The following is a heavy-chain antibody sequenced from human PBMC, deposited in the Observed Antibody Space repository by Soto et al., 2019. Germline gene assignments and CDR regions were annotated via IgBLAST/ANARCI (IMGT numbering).Heavy chain of an antibody. CDR3: TTEGVDHDYYYGMDA. D-gene: IGHD2-8*01. CDR2: IKSKTDGGTT. Sequence: GGALTLSCAASGFTFSNAWMSWVRQAPGEGLEWVGRIKSKTDGGTTDYAAPVKGRFTISRDDSKNTLYLQMNSLKTEDTAVYYCTTEGVDHDYYYGMDAWGQGTTVTVSS. J-gene: IGHJ6*02. V-gene: IGHV3-15*01. CDR1: GFTFSNAW.